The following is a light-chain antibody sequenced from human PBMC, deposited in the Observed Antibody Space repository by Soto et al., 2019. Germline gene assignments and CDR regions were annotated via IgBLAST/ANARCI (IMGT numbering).Light chain of an antibody. CDR1: QSVSSN. Sequence: IGLTQSPATPSVASGGRTTPSLRASQSVSSNLAWYQQKPGQAPRLLIYGASSRATGIPDRFSGSGSGTDFTLTISRLGPEDFAVYYCQQYGSSTGTFGQGTKVDI. CDR3: QQYGSSTGT. CDR2: GAS. V-gene: IGKV3-20*01. J-gene: IGKJ1*01.